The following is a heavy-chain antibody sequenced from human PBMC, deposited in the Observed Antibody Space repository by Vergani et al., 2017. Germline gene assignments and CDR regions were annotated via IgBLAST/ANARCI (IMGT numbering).Heavy chain of an antibody. CDR2: INPNSGGT. CDR3: TREYQLMMVFGLDP. D-gene: IGHD2-2*01. Sequence: QVQLVQSGAEVKKPGASVKVSCKASGYPFTSYYMHWVRQAPGQGLEWMGWINPNSGGTNYAQKFQGRVTMTRATSISSAYMELSRLSSDDTAVYYCTREYQLMMVFGLDPWGQETLVTVSS. V-gene: IGHV1-2*02. J-gene: IGHJ5*02. CDR1: GYPFTSYY.